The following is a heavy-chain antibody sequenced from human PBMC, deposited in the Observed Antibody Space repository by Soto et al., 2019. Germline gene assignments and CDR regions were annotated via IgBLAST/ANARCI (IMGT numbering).Heavy chain of an antibody. J-gene: IGHJ6*02. Sequence: QVQLVQSGAEVKKPGSSVKVSCKASGGTFSSYTISWVRQAPGQGLEWMGRIIPILGIANYAQKFQGSVTITADKSTSTAYMEMSSLRSEDTAVYYCARGVSSGGALYGMDVWGQGTTVTVSS. CDR2: IIPILGIA. CDR3: ARGVSSGGALYGMDV. D-gene: IGHD6-19*01. CDR1: GGTFSSYT. V-gene: IGHV1-69*02.